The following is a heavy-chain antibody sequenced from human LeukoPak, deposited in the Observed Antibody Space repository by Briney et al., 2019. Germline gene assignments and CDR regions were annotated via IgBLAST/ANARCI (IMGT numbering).Heavy chain of an antibody. V-gene: IGHV4-4*09. Sequence: PSETLSLTCTVSGDSVSSFSWSWIRQPPGKGLEWIGYIYTSGNTNYNPSHKSRVTISVDTSKNQFSLKLSSVTAADTAVYYCARRKGGNLDSWGLGTLVTVSS. J-gene: IGHJ4*02. CDR3: ARRKGGNLDS. D-gene: IGHD4-23*01. CDR2: IYTSGNT. CDR1: GDSVSSFS.